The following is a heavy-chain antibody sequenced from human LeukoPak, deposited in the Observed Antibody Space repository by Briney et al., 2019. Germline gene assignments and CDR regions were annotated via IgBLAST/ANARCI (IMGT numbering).Heavy chain of an antibody. D-gene: IGHD6-6*01. CDR3: ARTAVDSSSSYDFDY. Sequence: SDTLSLTCAVSGYSIRSSNWWGWIRQPPGKGLEWIGYIYYSGSTYYNPSLKSRVTMSVDTSKNQFSLKLSSVTAVDTAVYYCARTAVDSSSSYDFDYWGQGTLVTVSS. V-gene: IGHV4-28*01. CDR1: GYSIRSSNW. CDR2: IYYSGST. J-gene: IGHJ4*02.